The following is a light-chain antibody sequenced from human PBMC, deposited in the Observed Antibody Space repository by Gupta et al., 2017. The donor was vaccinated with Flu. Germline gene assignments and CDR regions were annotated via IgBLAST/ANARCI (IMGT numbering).Light chain of an antibody. CDR1: SGINVGTYR. J-gene: IGLJ3*02. CDR2: YKSDSDK. Sequence: QAVLTQPSSLSASPGASASLTCTLRSGINVGTYRIYWYQQKPGGPPQYLLSYKSDSDKEQGSGVPSRFSGSKDASANAGILLISGLQSEDEADYYCMIWHSSAWVFGGGTKLTVL. CDR3: MIWHSSAWV. V-gene: IGLV5-45*03.